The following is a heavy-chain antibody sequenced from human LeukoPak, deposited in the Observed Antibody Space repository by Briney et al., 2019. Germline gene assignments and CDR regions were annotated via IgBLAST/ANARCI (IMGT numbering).Heavy chain of an antibody. J-gene: IGHJ6*03. CDR1: GFTFSSYS. V-gene: IGHV3-21*01. Sequence: GGSLRLSCAASGFTFSSYSMNWVRQAPGKGLEWVSSISSSSSYIYYADSVKGRFTISRDNAKNSLYLQMNSLGAEDTAVYYCARKRDGSYSYYYYYMDVWGKGTTVTISS. D-gene: IGHD1-26*01. CDR2: ISSSSSYI. CDR3: ARKRDGSYSYYYYYMDV.